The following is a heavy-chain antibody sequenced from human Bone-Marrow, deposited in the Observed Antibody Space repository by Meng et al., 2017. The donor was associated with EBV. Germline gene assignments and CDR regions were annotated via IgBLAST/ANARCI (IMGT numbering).Heavy chain of an antibody. Sequence: VQLVESGGGLVKPGGSLRLACAASGFTFSSYSMNWVRQAPGKGLEWVSSISSSSSYIYYADSVKGRFTISRDNAKNSLYLQMNSLRAEDTAVYYCARGEYSSSWSIDYWGQGTLVIVSS. CDR1: GFTFSSYS. D-gene: IGHD6-13*01. V-gene: IGHV3-21*01. J-gene: IGHJ4*02. CDR2: ISSSSSYI. CDR3: ARGEYSSSWSIDY.